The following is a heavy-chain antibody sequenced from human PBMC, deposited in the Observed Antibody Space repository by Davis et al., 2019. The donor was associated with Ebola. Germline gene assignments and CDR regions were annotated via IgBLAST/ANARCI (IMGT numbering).Heavy chain of an antibody. CDR1: GFTFSSYE. J-gene: IGHJ6*02. V-gene: IGHV3-23*01. D-gene: IGHD2-8*02. CDR2: ISNSGGST. CDR3: AKDWRDVLVVYAINSYYYGMDV. Sequence: GESLKISCAASGFTFSSYEMNWVRQAPGKGLEWVSCISNSGGSTYYADSVKGRFNISRDNSKNTLYLQMNSLRAEDTAVYYCAKDWRDVLVVYAINSYYYGMDVWGQGTTVTVSS.